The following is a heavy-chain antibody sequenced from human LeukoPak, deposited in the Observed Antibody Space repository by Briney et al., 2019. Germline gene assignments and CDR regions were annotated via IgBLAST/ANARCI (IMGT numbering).Heavy chain of an antibody. CDR2: IYYSGST. J-gene: IGHJ4*02. CDR1: GVSISSYY. CDR3: ARTEGSYYDSSGYYY. Sequence: SETLSLTCTVSGVSISSYYWSWIRQPPGKGLEWIGYIYYSGSTNYNPSLKSRVTISVDTSKNQFSLKLSSVTAADTAVYYCARTEGSYYDSSGYYYWGQGTLVTVSS. V-gene: IGHV4-59*01. D-gene: IGHD3-22*01.